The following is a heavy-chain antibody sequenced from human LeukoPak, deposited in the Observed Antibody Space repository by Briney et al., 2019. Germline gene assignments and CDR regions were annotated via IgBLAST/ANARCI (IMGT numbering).Heavy chain of an antibody. CDR1: GFTFSNYA. J-gene: IGHJ6*03. V-gene: IGHV4-34*08. D-gene: IGHD6-6*01. CDR2: INHSGST. CDR3: AGIAARGLYYYYMDV. Sequence: GSLRLSCAASGFTFSNYAMSWVRQPPGKGLEWIGEINHSGSTNYNPSLKSRVTISVDTSKNQFSLKLSSVTAADTAVYYCAGIAARGLYYYYMDVWGKGTTVTVSS.